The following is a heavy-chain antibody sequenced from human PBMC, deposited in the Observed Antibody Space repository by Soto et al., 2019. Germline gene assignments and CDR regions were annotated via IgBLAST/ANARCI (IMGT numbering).Heavy chain of an antibody. D-gene: IGHD3-22*01. CDR2: ISSSSSYI. V-gene: IGHV3-21*01. Sequence: PGGSLRLSCAASGFTFSSYSMNWVRQAPGKGLEWVSSISSSSSYIYYADSVKGRFTISRDNAKNSLYLQMNSLRAEDTAVYYCARGAAYYYDSSGYYHFDYWGQGTLVTVSS. J-gene: IGHJ4*02. CDR1: GFTFSSYS. CDR3: ARGAAYYYDSSGYYHFDY.